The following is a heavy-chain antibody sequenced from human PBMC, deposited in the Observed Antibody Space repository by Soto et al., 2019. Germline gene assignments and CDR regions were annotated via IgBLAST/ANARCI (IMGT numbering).Heavy chain of an antibody. CDR3: ARDPAP. CDR1: GGSISSGGYY. V-gene: IGHV4-31*03. J-gene: IGHJ5*02. Sequence: QVQLQKSGPGLVKPSQTLSLTCTVSGGSISSGGYYWSWTRQHPGKGLEWIGYIYNSGSTYYNPSLKRRVTIAACTSKNQFSLKLSSVTAADSAVYYCARDPAPWGQGTLVTVSS. CDR2: IYNSGST.